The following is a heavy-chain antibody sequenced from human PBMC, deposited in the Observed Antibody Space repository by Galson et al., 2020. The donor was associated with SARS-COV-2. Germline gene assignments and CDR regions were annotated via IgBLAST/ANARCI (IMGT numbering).Heavy chain of an antibody. V-gene: IGHV3-15*01. CDR3: TTDSTPCPRDIVVVPAALYYYYYGMDV. D-gene: IGHD2-2*01. J-gene: IGHJ6*02. Sequence: GGSLRLSCAASGFTFSNAWMSWVRQAPGKGLEWVGRIKSKTDGGTTDYAALVKGRFTISRDDSKNTLYLQMNSLKTEDTAVYYCTTDSTPCPRDIVVVPAALYYYYYGMDVWCQGTTVTVSS. CDR1: GFTFSNAW. CDR2: IKSKTDGGTT.